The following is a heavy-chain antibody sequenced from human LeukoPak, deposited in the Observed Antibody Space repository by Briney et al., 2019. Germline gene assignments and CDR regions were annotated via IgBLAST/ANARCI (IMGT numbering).Heavy chain of an antibody. V-gene: IGHV1-8*01. J-gene: IGHJ6*03. D-gene: IGHD1-26*01. CDR3: ARGKIKWELLLAYYYYYYMDV. CDR1: GYTFTSYD. Sequence: ASVKVSCKASGYTFTSYDINWVRQATGQGREWMGWMNPNSGNTGYAQKFQGRVTMTRNTSISTAYMELSSLRSEDTAVYYCARGKIKWELLLAYYYYYYMDVWGKGTTVTISS. CDR2: MNPNSGNT.